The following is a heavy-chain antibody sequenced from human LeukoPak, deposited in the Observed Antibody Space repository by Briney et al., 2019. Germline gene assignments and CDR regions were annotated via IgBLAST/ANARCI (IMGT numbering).Heavy chain of an antibody. V-gene: IGHV3-48*03. CDR1: GFTFNTYE. CDR2: ISSGGSSI. D-gene: IGHD5-24*01. CDR3: ARRQFYYYGMDV. J-gene: IGHJ6*02. Sequence: PGGSLRLSCAASGFTFNTYEMNWVRQAPGKGLEWVSYISSGGSSIYYADSGKGRCTISRDNAKNSLYLQMNSLRAEDTAVYYCARRQFYYYGMDVWGQGTTVTVSS.